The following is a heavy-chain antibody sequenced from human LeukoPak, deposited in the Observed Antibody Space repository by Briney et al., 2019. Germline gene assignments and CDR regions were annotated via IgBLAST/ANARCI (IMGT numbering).Heavy chain of an antibody. Sequence: GESLKISCKGSGYIFTSYWISWVRQMPGKGLEWMGRIDPSDSYTNYRPSFQGHVTISADKSISTAYLQWSSLKASDTAMYYCARLIGYSSSLDYWGQGTLVTVSS. CDR3: ARLIGYSSSLDY. D-gene: IGHD6-19*01. V-gene: IGHV5-10-1*01. CDR2: IDPSDSYT. CDR1: GYIFTSYW. J-gene: IGHJ4*02.